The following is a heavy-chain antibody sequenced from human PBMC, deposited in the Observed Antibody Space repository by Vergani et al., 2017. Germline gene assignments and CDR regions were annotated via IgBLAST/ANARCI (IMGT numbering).Heavy chain of an antibody. J-gene: IGHJ6*02. CDR2: ISSSSSYI. CDR1: GFTFSSYS. D-gene: IGHD3-10*01. CDR3: ARERGITMVYYGMDV. V-gene: IGHV3-21*01. Sequence: EVQLVESGGGLVKPGGSLRLSCAASGFTFSSYSMNWVRQAPGKGLEWVSSISSSSSYIYYADSVKGRFTISRDNAKNSLYLQMNSLRAEDTAVYYCARERGITMVYYGMDVWGQGTTVTVSS.